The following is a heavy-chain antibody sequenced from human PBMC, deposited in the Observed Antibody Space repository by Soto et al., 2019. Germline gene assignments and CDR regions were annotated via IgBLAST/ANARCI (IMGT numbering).Heavy chain of an antibody. Sequence: QERLVESGGGVVQPARSLRVSCSASGFSFSRQGMHWVRQAPGKGLEWVSCISYDGGAKYYEDYVKGRFAISRDNSKKHVYLQMNSQSLEDTAIYYCATGQIVVTGRGHYGLDVWGRGTPVSLSS. J-gene: IGHJ6*02. CDR2: ISYDGGAK. CDR3: ATGQIVVTGRGHYGLDV. V-gene: IGHV3-30*03. D-gene: IGHD1-26*01. CDR1: GFSFSRQG.